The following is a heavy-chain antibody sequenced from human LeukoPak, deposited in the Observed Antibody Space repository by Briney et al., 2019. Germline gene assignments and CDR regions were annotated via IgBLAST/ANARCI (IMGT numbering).Heavy chain of an antibody. CDR3: ARAAMVRGADAFDI. V-gene: IGHV3-33*01. CDR1: GFTFSSYG. Sequence: GGSLRLSCAASGFTFSSYGMHWVRQAPGKGLEWVAVMWYDGSNKYYADSVKGRFTISRDNSKNTLYLQMNSLRAEDTAVYYCARAAMVRGADAFDIWGQGTMVTVSS. CDR2: MWYDGSNK. D-gene: IGHD3-10*01. J-gene: IGHJ3*02.